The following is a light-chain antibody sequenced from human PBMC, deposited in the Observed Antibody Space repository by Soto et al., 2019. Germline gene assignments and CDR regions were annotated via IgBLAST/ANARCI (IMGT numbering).Light chain of an antibody. CDR3: SSYTTRSSLV. CDR1: SSDVGGYNF. J-gene: IGLJ3*02. CDR2: EVS. Sequence: QSALTQPASVSGSPGQSITISCTGTSSDVGGYNFVSWFQHHPGKAPKLIIFEVSNRPSGVSNRFSGSKSGNTASLTISGLQAEDEADYYCSSYTTRSSLVFGGGTKLTVL. V-gene: IGLV2-14*01.